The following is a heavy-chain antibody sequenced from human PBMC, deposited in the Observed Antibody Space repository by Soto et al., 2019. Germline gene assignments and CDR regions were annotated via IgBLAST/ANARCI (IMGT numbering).Heavy chain of an antibody. V-gene: IGHV3-64*02. D-gene: IGHD6-13*01. CDR3: ARGASRGLKRGAYGNGG. Sequence: EVQLVESGEGLVQPGGSLRLSCAASGFTFSNYGMHWVRQAPGKGLEYVSGISSNGGSTNYVDSVKGRFTISRDNSKNPPYPQIGSLTAWDKAWYYFARGASRGLKRGAYGNGGWGQGTTVTVSS. CDR1: GFTFSNYG. CDR2: ISSNGGST. J-gene: IGHJ6*02.